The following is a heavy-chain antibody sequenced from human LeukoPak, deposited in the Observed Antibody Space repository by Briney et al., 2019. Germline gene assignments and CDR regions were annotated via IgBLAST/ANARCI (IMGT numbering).Heavy chain of an antibody. CDR2: ISPYNGNT. CDR3: ATGGGDWYSDL. CDR1: GYTFSNYD. J-gene: IGHJ2*01. V-gene: IGHV1-18*01. D-gene: IGHD3-10*01. Sequence: ASVKVSCKASGYTFSNYDISWVRQAPGKGLGWMGWISPYNGNTDSAQKFQGRVTLTTDTSTSTAYMELRSLTSDDTAVYYCATGGGDWYSDLWGRGTLVTVSS.